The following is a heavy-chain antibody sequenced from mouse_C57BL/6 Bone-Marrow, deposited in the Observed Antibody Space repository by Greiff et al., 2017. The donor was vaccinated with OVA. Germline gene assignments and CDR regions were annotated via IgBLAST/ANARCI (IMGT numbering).Heavy chain of an antibody. D-gene: IGHD2-5*01. Sequence: QVQLQQPGAEFVKPGASVKLSCKASGYTFTNYYIQWIKQRPGQGLEWIGEIDPSDSYTNYNQKFKGKATLTVDTSSSTAYMQLSSLKSEDSAVYYCARGYSNYLAYWGQGTLVTVSA. J-gene: IGHJ3*01. V-gene: IGHV1-50*01. CDR1: GYTFTNYY. CDR3: ARGYSNYLAY. CDR2: IDPSDSYT.